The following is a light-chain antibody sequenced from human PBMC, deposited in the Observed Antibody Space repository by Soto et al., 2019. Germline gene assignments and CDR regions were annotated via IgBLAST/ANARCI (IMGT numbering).Light chain of an antibody. Sequence: EIVLTQSPGILSLSPGERATLSCRASQSVSNDFLAWYQQKPGKAPRLLIYGASTRATDVPDRFSGSGSGADFTLTISRLEPEDFAVYYCQQYGSSPPSTFVQGTKVE. J-gene: IGKJ1*01. V-gene: IGKV3-20*01. CDR1: QSVSNDF. CDR2: GAS. CDR3: QQYGSSPPST.